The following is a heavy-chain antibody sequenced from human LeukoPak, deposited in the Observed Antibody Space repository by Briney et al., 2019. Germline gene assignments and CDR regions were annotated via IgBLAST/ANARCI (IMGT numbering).Heavy chain of an antibody. Sequence: GGSLRLSCAASGFTFSNYGMNWVRQAPGKGLEWVSVISGNSDTTYYADSVKGRFTISRDNSKNTLYLQMNSLRVEDTAVYYCAKEGIKESPREFDYWGQGSQVTVSS. CDR3: AKEGIKESPREFDY. J-gene: IGHJ4*02. V-gene: IGHV3-23*01. CDR1: GFTFSNYG. CDR2: ISGNSDTT. D-gene: IGHD1-26*01.